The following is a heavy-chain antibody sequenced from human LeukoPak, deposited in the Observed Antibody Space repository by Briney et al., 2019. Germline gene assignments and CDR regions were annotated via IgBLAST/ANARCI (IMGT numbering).Heavy chain of an antibody. CDR3: ARGAHYGDFPYYYYYMDV. J-gene: IGHJ6*03. D-gene: IGHD4-17*01. V-gene: IGHV1-69*05. Sequence: SVKVSCKASGGTFSSYAISWVRQAPGQGLEWMGRIIPIFGTANYAQKFQGRVTITTDESTSTAYMELSSLRSEDTAVYYCARGAHYGDFPYYYYYMDVRGKGTTVTVSS. CDR2: IIPIFGTA. CDR1: GGTFSSYA.